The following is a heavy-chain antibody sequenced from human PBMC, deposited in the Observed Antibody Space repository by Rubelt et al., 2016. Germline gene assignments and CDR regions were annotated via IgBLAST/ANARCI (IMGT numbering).Heavy chain of an antibody. CDR3: ARRVTSGWHQNDC. V-gene: IGHV1-18*01. CDR1: GYTFTNYG. D-gene: IGHD6-19*01. CDR2: ISVYNGHT. Sequence: QVQLVQSGPEVKKPGASVKVSCKASGYTFTNYGISWVRQAPGQGLEWVGWISVYNGHTNYAQKLPGRVTMTTDTSTTTAAMELKNLRSDDTAMYYCARRVTSGWHQNDCWGQGTRVTVSS. J-gene: IGHJ4*02.